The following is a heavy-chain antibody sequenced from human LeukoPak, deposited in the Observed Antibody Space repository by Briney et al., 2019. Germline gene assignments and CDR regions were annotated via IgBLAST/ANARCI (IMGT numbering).Heavy chain of an antibody. CDR2: INHSGST. V-gene: IGHV4-34*01. CDR1: GGSFSGYY. D-gene: IGHD6-19*01. J-gene: IGHJ4*02. CDR3: ARARYSSGWNDY. Sequence: SETLSLTCAVYGGSFSGYYWSWIRQPPGKGLEWIGEINHSGSTNYNPSLKSRVTISVDTSKNQFSLKLSSVTAADTAVYYCARARYSSGWNDYWGQGTLVTVSS.